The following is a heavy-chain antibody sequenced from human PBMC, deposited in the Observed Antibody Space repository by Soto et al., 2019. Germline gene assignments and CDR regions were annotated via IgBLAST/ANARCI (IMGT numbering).Heavy chain of an antibody. J-gene: IGHJ6*02. CDR2: ISSSSSYI. D-gene: IGHD5-18*01. CDR1: GSTFSSYS. CDR3: ARDWYSYGFLFVHMDV. V-gene: IGHV3-21*01. Sequence: PGGSLTLSCAASGSTFSSYSMNWVRQAPGKGLEWVSSISSSSSYIYYADPVKGRFTISRDNAKNSLYLQMNSLRAEDTAVYYCARDWYSYGFLFVHMDVWGQGTTVTVSS.